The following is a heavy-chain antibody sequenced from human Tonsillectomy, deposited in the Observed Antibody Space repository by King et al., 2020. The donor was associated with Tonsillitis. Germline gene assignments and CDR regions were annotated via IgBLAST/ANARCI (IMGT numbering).Heavy chain of an antibody. CDR1: GGTFSSYT. J-gene: IGHJ4*02. Sequence: VQLVQSGAEVKKPGSSVKVSCKASGGTFSSYTITWVRQAPGQGLEWMGRIIPILNIANYAQKFQGRVTITADKSTSTAYMELSSLRSEDTAVYYCARETTVVKEYYSDYWGQGTLVTVSS. D-gene: IGHD4-23*01. V-gene: IGHV1-69*09. CDR3: ARETTVVKEYYSDY. CDR2: IIPILNIA.